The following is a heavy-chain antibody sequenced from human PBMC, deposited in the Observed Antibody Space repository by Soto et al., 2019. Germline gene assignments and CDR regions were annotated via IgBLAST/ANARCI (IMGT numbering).Heavy chain of an antibody. V-gene: IGHV3-30*18. CDR1: GFTFSSYG. CDR2: ISYDGSNK. Sequence: QVQLVESGGGVVQPGSSLRLSCAASGFTFSSYGMHWVRQAPGKGLEWVAVISYDGSNKYYADSVKGRFTISRDNSKNTLYLQMNSLRAEDTAVYYCAKDLEERGYCSSTSCYGGNWFDPWGQGTLVTVSS. D-gene: IGHD2-2*01. J-gene: IGHJ5*02. CDR3: AKDLEERGYCSSTSCYGGNWFDP.